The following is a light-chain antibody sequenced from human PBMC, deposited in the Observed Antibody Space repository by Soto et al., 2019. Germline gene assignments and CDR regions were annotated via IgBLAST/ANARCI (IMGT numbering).Light chain of an antibody. V-gene: IGKV4-1*01. CDR1: QSVLYSSNNKNY. CDR3: QQYYSTPTWT. Sequence: DIVMTQSPDSLAVSLGERATINCKSSQSVLYSSNNKNYLAWYQQKPGQPPKLLIYWTSTRASGVPDRFSGSGSGTDFTLTISNLQAEDVAVYYCQQYYSTPTWTFGQGTKVEIK. J-gene: IGKJ1*01. CDR2: WTS.